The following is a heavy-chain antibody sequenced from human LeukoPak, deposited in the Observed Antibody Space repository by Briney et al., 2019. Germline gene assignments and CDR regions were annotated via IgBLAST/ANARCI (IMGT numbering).Heavy chain of an antibody. CDR3: ARSGGGTYFDD. CDR1: GFTFSSYG. CDR2: IWADGSNI. D-gene: IGHD2-15*01. J-gene: IGHJ4*02. Sequence: GGSLRLSCAASGFTFSSYGMHWVRQAPGKGLEWVAVIWADGSNIDYVDSVKGRFTMSRDNSKNTLYLQMNSLRAEDTAVYYCARSGGGTYFDDWGQGTLVTVSS. V-gene: IGHV3-33*01.